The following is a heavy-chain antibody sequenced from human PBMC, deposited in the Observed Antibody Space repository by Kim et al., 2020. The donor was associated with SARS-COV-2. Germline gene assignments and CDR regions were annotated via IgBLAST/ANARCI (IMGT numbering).Heavy chain of an antibody. CDR1: GYTLTELS. Sequence: ASVKVSCKVSGYTLTELSMHWVRQAPGKGLEWMGGFDPEDGETIYAQKFQGRVTMTEDTSTDTAYMELSSLRSEDTAVYYCATDFSGKTYYDFWSGYLCAFDIWGQGTMVTVSS. CDR3: ATDFSGKTYYDFWSGYLCAFDI. V-gene: IGHV1-24*01. D-gene: IGHD3-3*01. J-gene: IGHJ3*02. CDR2: FDPEDGET.